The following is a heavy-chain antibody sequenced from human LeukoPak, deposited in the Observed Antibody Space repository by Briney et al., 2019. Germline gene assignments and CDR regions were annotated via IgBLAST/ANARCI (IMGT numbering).Heavy chain of an antibody. CDR1: GDSFSRDS. J-gene: IGHJ4*02. D-gene: IGHD6-6*01. CDR3: ARVIAGRLDY. CDR2: IYYSGDT. V-gene: IGHV4-59*01. Sequence: SETLSLTCSVSGDSFSRDSWSWLRQAPGKGLEWIGDIYYSGDTNYDPSLKGRVTISVDTSKNQLSLKLSFVTAADTAVYYCARVIAGRLDYWGQGTLVTVSS.